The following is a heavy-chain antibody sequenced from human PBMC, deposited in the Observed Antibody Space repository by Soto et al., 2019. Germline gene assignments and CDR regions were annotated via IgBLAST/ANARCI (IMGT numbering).Heavy chain of an antibody. CDR2: IYYSGST. J-gene: IGHJ4*02. CDR3: AREFLGEGHTHDY. V-gene: IGHV4-30-4*01. CDR1: GGSISSGDYY. Sequence: SETLSLTCTVSGGSISSGDYYWSWIRQPPGKGLEWIGYIYYSGSTYYNPSLESRVTISVDTSKNQFSLKLSSVTAADTAVYYCAREFLGEGHTHDYWGQGTLVTVSS. D-gene: IGHD3-16*01.